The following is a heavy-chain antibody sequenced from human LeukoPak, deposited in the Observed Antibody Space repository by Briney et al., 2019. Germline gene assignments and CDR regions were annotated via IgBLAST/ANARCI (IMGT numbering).Heavy chain of an antibody. Sequence: SGGSLRLSCAASGFTFSSYAMSWDRQAPGKGLEWVSAISGSGGSTYYAVSVKGRFTISRDNSKNTLYLQMNSLRAEATAVYYCAKDPVRYYGSGSPLDYWGQGTLVTVSS. CDR2: ISGSGGST. V-gene: IGHV3-23*01. CDR1: GFTFSSYA. D-gene: IGHD3-10*01. CDR3: AKDPVRYYGSGSPLDY. J-gene: IGHJ4*02.